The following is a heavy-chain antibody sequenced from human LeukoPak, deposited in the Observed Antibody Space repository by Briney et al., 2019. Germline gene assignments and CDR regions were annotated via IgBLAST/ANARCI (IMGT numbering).Heavy chain of an antibody. CDR1: GGHIDSFF. J-gene: IGHJ4*02. Sequence: PSETLSLTCTVSGGHIDSFFWNWIRQPPGRGLEWIGYIDNSGSTKYSPSLKSRITMSRDTSKKQFSLKLTSVTAADTAMYYCASGAGWLIDYWGQGTLVSVSS. CDR3: ASGAGWLIDY. D-gene: IGHD6-19*01. CDR2: IDNSGST. V-gene: IGHV4-4*08.